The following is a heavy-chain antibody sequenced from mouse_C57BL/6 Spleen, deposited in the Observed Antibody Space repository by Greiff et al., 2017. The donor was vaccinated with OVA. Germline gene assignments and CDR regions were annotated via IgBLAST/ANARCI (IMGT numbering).Heavy chain of an antibody. Sequence: EVKLMESGPGLVKPSQSLSLTCSVTGYSITSGYYWNWIRQFPGNKLEWMGYISYDGSNNYNPSLKNRISITRDTSKNQFFLKLNSVTTEDTATYYCARDLYYDYVPFDYWGQGTTLTVSS. J-gene: IGHJ2*01. CDR3: ARDLYYDYVPFDY. CDR1: GYSITSGYY. CDR2: ISYDGSN. D-gene: IGHD2-4*01. V-gene: IGHV3-6*01.